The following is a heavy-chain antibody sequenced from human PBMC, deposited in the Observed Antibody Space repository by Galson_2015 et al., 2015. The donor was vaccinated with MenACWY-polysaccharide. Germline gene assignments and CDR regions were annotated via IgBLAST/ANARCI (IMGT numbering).Heavy chain of an antibody. CDR1: GSRFSNSG. J-gene: IGHJ3*02. CDR2: IQYDGSKI. Sequence: SLRLSCAASGSRFSNSGMHWVRQAPGKGLEWVAVIQYDGSKIVYADSVKGRFTISRDNSKYTLFLEMNSLGAEDTAVYYCAREGSRIVFHAFDTWGQGTMVTVSS. V-gene: IGHV3-33*01. D-gene: IGHD6-13*01. CDR3: AREGSRIVFHAFDT.